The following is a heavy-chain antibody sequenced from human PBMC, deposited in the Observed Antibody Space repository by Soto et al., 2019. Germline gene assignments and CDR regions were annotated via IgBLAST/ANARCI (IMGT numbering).Heavy chain of an antibody. J-gene: IGHJ6*02. D-gene: IGHD2-21*02. Sequence: GGSLRLSCAASGFTFSSYSMNWVRQAPGKGLEWVSSISSSSSYIYYADSVKGRFTISRDNAKNSLYLQMNSLRAEDTAVYYCAGGGNSAYYYGMDVWGQGTTVTVSS. CDR2: ISSSSSYI. CDR1: GFTFSSYS. V-gene: IGHV3-21*01. CDR3: AGGGNSAYYYGMDV.